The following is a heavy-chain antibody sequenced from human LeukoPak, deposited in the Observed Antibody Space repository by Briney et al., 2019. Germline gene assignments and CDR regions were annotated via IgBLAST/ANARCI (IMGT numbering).Heavy chain of an antibody. D-gene: IGHD3-10*01. CDR2: IYYSGTT. V-gene: IGHV4-39*01. J-gene: IGHJ4*02. Sequence: PSETLSLTCTVSGGSISTIYYYWGWIRQPPGKGLEWIGSIYYSGTTHYNPSLKSRVTISLDTSKNQFSLKLNSVTAADTAVYYCARSGVRGVIDYWGQGTLVTVSS. CDR1: GGSISTIYYY. CDR3: ARSGVRGVIDY.